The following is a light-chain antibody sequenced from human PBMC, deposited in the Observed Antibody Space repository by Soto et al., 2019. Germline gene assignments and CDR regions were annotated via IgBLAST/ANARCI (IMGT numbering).Light chain of an antibody. V-gene: IGLV3-25*03. CDR3: QSGNSLTGYV. CDR1: ALPKQY. Sequence: SYELTQPPSVSVSPGQTARITCSGDALPKQYAYWYQQKPGQAPMLVIYKDAERPSGIPERFSGSTSGTTVTLTISGVQAEDEADYYCQSGNSLTGYVFGTGTQLTVL. CDR2: KDA. J-gene: IGLJ1*01.